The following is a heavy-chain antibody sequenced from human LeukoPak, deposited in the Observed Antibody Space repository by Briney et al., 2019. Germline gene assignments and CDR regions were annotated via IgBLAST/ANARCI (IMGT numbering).Heavy chain of an antibody. CDR1: DYSITSGYY. CDR2: IHHSGGT. V-gene: IGHV4-38-2*02. CDR3: ARDSFDTAMVDYYYMDV. D-gene: IGHD5-18*01. J-gene: IGHJ6*03. Sequence: SETLSLTCTVSDYSITSGYYWDWIRQPPGKGLEWIGSIHHSGGTDYNPSLKSRVTISVDRSKNQFSLKLSSVTAADTAVYYCARDSFDTAMVDYYYMDVWGKGTTVTVSS.